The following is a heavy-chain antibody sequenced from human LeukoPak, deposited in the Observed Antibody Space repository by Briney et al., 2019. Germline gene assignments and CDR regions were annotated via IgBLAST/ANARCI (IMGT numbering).Heavy chain of an antibody. CDR1: GYSISSGYY. Sequence: SETLSLTCTVSGYSISSGYYWGWIRQPPGKGLEWIGSIYHSGSTYYNPSLKSRVTISVDTSKNQFSLKLSSVTAADTAVYYCVKEGGSGFYNWFDPWGQGTLVTVSP. CDR2: IYHSGST. J-gene: IGHJ5*02. CDR3: VKEGGSGFYNWFDP. V-gene: IGHV4-38-2*02. D-gene: IGHD3-10*01.